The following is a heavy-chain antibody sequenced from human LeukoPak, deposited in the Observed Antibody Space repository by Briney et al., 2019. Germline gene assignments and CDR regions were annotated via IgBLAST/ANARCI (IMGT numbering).Heavy chain of an antibody. CDR1: GFTFSSYG. CDR3: AKERGYSLTY. V-gene: IGHV3-23*01. J-gene: IGHJ4*02. CDR2: ITGSGGST. Sequence: PGGSLRLSCAASGFTFSSYGMSWVRQAPGKGLEWVSGITGSGGSTYYADSVKGRFTISRDNSKNTLYLQMNSLRAEDTAVYYCAKERGYSLTYWGQGTLVTVSS. D-gene: IGHD3-22*01.